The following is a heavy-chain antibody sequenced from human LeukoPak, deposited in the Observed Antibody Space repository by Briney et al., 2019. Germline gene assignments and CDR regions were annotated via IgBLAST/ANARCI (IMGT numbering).Heavy chain of an antibody. CDR2: INPNSGGT. V-gene: IGHV1-2*02. CDR1: GYTFTGYY. CDR3: ASGTMVRGVIVTFDY. Sequence: ASVKVSCKASGYTFTGYYMHWVRQAPGQGPEWMGWINPNSGGTNYAQKFQGRVTMTRDTSISTAYMELSRLRSDDTAVYYCASGTMVRGVIVTFDYWGQGTLVTVSS. J-gene: IGHJ4*02. D-gene: IGHD3-10*01.